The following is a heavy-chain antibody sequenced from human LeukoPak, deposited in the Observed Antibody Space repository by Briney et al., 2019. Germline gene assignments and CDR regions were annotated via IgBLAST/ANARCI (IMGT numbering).Heavy chain of an antibody. D-gene: IGHD4-17*01. Sequence: SETLSLTCTVSGGSISSHYWSWLRQPPGKGLEWIGYIYYSGSTNYNPSLKSRVTISVDTSKNQFSLKLSSVTAADTAVYYCARAHYGKGYYYYYYMDVWGKGTTVTVSS. J-gene: IGHJ6*03. CDR2: IYYSGST. CDR1: GGSISSHY. CDR3: ARAHYGKGYYYYYYMDV. V-gene: IGHV4-59*11.